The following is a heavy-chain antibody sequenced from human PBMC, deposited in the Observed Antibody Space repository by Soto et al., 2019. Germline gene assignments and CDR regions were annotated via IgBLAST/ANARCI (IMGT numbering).Heavy chain of an antibody. Sequence: PSETLSLTCVVYGGSFSGYYWSWIRQPPGKGLEWIGEIKQSGSTNFNPSLKSRVTISIDTSKNQFSLNLSSVTAADTAVYYCARAKLYNWNSLFYINRMDLWGQGTKVTVSS. V-gene: IGHV4-34*01. J-gene: IGHJ6*02. CDR3: ARAKLYNWNSLFYINRMDL. CDR1: GGSFSGYY. D-gene: IGHD1-7*01. CDR2: IKQSGST.